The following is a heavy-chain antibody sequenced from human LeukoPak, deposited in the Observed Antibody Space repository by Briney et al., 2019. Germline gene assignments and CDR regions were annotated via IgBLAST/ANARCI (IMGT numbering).Heavy chain of an antibody. CDR1: GFTFSNNG. CDR3: AKTNGYYDY. J-gene: IGHJ4*02. D-gene: IGHD3-22*01. CDR2: ISGGGDTT. V-gene: IGHV3-23*01. Sequence: GGSLRLSCAASGFTFSNNGMSWVRQSPGRGLEWVSGISGGGDTTYYAESVKGRFTISRDNSKNTLFLQMNSLTAGDTAVYYCAKTNGYYDYWGQGALVAVSS.